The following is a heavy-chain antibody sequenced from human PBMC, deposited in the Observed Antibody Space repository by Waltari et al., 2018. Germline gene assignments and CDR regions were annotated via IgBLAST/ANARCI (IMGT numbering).Heavy chain of an antibody. CDR2: ISPDGKSF. D-gene: IGHD3-16*01. J-gene: IGHJ4*02. CDR1: GFSFPAFTSG. Sequence: DVQLVESGGGLVQPGKSLRLSCKASGFSFPAFTSGLTWVRPAPGKGLERVAYISPDGKSFFYADSVRGRFTISRDNANNSVFLQMSNLRVDDTAVYFCTNGFGFFVHWGQGTLVTVSS. V-gene: IGHV3-48*01. CDR3: TNGFGFFVH.